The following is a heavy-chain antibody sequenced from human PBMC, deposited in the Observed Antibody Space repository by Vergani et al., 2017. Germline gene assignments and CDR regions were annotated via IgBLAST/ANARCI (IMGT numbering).Heavy chain of an antibody. CDR1: GFTFSSYD. V-gene: IGHV3-13*01. CDR2: IGTAGDT. D-gene: IGHD2-15*01. Sequence: EVQLVESGGGLVQPGGSLRLSCAASGFTFSSYDMHWVRQATGKGLEWVSAIGTAGDTYYPGSVKGRFTITRENAKNSLYLQMNSLRAEDTAVYYCATDRQGYCSGGSCYSGLYYFDYWGQGTLVTVSS. J-gene: IGHJ4*02. CDR3: ATDRQGYCSGGSCYSGLYYFDY.